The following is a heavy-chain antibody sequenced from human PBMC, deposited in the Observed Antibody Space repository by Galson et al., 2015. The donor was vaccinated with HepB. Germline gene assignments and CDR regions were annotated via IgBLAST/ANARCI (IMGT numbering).Heavy chain of an antibody. Sequence: SVKVSCKASGYTLTELSMHWVRQAPGKGLEWMGGFDPKDGETIYAQKFQGRVTMTEDTSTDTAYMELSSLRSEDTAVYYCATGTYYYDSSGYYYVPFDIWGQGTMVTVSS. CDR2: FDPKDGET. CDR3: ATGTYYYDSSGYYYVPFDI. J-gene: IGHJ3*02. V-gene: IGHV1-24*01. D-gene: IGHD3-22*01. CDR1: GYTLTELS.